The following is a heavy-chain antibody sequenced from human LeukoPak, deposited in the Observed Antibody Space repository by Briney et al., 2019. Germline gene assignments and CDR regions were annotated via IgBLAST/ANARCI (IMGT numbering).Heavy chain of an antibody. CDR2: IYYSGST. CDR3: ARSGGYDFWSGYYYYMDV. J-gene: IGHJ6*03. D-gene: IGHD3-3*01. CDR1: GGSISSYY. Sequence: SETLSLTCTVSGGSISSYYWSWLRQPPGKGLEWIGYIYYSGSTNYNPSLKSRVTISVDTSKNQFSLKLSSVTAADTAVYYCARSGGYDFWSGYYYYMDVWGKGTTVTVSS. V-gene: IGHV4-59*01.